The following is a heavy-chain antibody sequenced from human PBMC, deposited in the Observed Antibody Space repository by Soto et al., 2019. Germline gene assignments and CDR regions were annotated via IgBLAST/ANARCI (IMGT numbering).Heavy chain of an antibody. Sequence: SETLSLTCTVSGGSISSYYWSWIRQPPGKGLEWIGYIYYSGSTNYNPSLKSRVTISVDTSKNQFSLKLSSVTAADTAVYYCARVVRGVISGNWFDPWGQGTLVTVSS. J-gene: IGHJ5*02. CDR2: IYYSGST. CDR1: GGSISSYY. D-gene: IGHD3-10*01. V-gene: IGHV4-59*01. CDR3: ARVVRGVISGNWFDP.